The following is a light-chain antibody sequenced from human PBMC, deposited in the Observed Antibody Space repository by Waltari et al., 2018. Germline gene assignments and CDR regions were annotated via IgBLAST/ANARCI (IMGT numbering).Light chain of an antibody. CDR3: QSYDKILSAWV. V-gene: IGLV1-40*01. Sequence: QSVLTQPPSVSGAPGPRVTVSCTGSTPNTGAGYVVQWYQQFPGRAPKLVIYANTYRPSGVPDRFSATKSGSSASLAITGLQAEDEADYYCQSYDKILSAWVFGGGTKLTVL. CDR2: ANT. J-gene: IGLJ3*02. CDR1: TPNTGAGYV.